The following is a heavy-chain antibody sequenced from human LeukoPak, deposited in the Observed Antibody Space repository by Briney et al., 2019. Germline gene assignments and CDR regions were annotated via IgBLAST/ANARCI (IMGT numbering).Heavy chain of an antibody. CDR1: CGSISSGSYY. Sequence: SESLSLTCTVSCGSISSGSYYWSWIRQPAGNGLEWIGRIYTSGHTNYNPSLKTRVTISVDTSKKQFSLKLSSVTAADTAVYYCASGAYSFYYMDVWGKGTTVTISS. J-gene: IGHJ6*03. CDR3: ASGAYSFYYMDV. D-gene: IGHD5-18*01. V-gene: IGHV4-61*02. CDR2: IYTSGHT.